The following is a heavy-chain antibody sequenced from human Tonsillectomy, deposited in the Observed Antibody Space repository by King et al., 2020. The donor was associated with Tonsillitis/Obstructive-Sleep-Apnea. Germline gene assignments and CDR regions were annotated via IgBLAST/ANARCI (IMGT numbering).Heavy chain of an antibody. CDR2: INHSGST. J-gene: IGHJ6*03. CDR1: GGSFSGYY. CDR3: ARGGSRRYCSSTSCPHYMDV. D-gene: IGHD2-2*01. Sequence: VQLQQWGAGLLKPSETLSLTCAVYGGSFSGYYWSWIRQPPGKGLEWIGEINHSGSTNYNPSLQSRVTISVDTSKNQFSLKLSSVTAADTAVYYCARGGSRRYCSSTSCPHYMDVWGKGTTVTVSS. V-gene: IGHV4-34*01.